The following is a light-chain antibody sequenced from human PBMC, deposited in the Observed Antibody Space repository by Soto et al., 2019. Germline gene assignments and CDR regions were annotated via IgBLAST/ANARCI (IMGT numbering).Light chain of an antibody. J-gene: IGLJ1*01. CDR2: RNN. V-gene: IGLV1-47*01. Sequence: QAVVTQPPSASGTPGQGVTISCSGSTSNIGSNYVYWYQQLPGTAPKLLIYRNNQRPSGVPDRFSGSKSGTSASLAISGLRSHDEADYFCATWDDSLNGFYVFGTGTKLTVL. CDR3: ATWDDSLNGFYV. CDR1: TSNIGSNY.